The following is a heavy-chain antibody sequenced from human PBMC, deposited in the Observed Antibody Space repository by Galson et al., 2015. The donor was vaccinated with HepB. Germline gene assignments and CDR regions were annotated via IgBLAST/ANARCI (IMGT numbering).Heavy chain of an antibody. V-gene: IGHV3-49*04. CDR2: IRSKAYGGTT. CDR1: GFTFGDYA. Sequence: SLRLSCAASGFTFGDYAMSWVRQAPGKGLEWVGFIRSKAYGGTTEYAASVKGRFTISRDDSKSIAYLQMNSLKTEDTAVYYCTREQYYYDSSGYYRFDYWGQGTLVTVSS. CDR3: TREQYYYDSSGYYRFDY. D-gene: IGHD3-22*01. J-gene: IGHJ4*02.